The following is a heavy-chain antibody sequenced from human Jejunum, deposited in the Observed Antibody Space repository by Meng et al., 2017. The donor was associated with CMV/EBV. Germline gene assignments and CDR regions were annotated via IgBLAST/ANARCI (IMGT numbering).Heavy chain of an antibody. CDR2: ISTSGHST. J-gene: IGHJ4*02. CDR1: GFTFSTSA. V-gene: IGHV3-64*01. D-gene: IGHD1-26*01. CDR3: ARSGSEDYFDN. Sequence: SCAASGFTFSTSAMHWVRQAPGKGLEYVSGISTSGHSTYFANSVRGRFGISRDNSKNTLYLQMGSLRPEDMAVYYCARSGSEDYFDNWGQGTLVTVSS.